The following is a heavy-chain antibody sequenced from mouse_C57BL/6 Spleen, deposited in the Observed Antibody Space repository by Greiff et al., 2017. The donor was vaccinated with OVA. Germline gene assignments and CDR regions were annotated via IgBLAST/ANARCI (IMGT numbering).Heavy chain of an antibody. Sequence: EVKLVESGGGLVKPGGSLKLSCAASGFTFSDYGMHWVRQAPEKGLEWVAYISSGSSTIYYADTVKGRFTISRDNAKNTLFLQMTSLRSEGTAMYYCARQTGTGYFDYWGQGTTLTVSS. CDR3: ARQTGTGYFDY. CDR2: ISSGSSTI. CDR1: GFTFSDYG. V-gene: IGHV5-17*01. J-gene: IGHJ2*01. D-gene: IGHD4-1*01.